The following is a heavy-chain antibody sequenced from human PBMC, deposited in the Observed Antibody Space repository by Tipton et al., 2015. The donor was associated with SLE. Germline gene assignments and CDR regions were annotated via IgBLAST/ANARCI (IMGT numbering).Heavy chain of an antibody. Sequence: VQLVQSGGGLVQPGRSLRLSCAASGLTFEDYAMHWVRQAPGKGLEWVSSISWNSDTVAYADSVRGRFTISRDNAKNSVYLQMNSLRAEDTALYYCAKDPRIGASGISGKYHFDHWGPGTLVTVSS. CDR1: GLTFEDYA. D-gene: IGHD6-13*01. J-gene: IGHJ4*02. V-gene: IGHV3-9*01. CDR3: AKDPRIGASGISGKYHFDH. CDR2: ISWNSDTV.